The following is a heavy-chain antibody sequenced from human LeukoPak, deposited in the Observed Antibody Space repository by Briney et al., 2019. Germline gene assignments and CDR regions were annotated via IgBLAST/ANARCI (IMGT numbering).Heavy chain of an antibody. CDR1: GYSISSGYY. Sequence: SETLSLTCTVSGYSISSGYYWGWIRQPPGKGLEWIGSIYHSGSTYYNPSLKSRVTISVDTYKNQFSLKLSSVTAADTAVYYCARDPELFGAPEYYFDYWGQGTLVTVSS. V-gene: IGHV4-38-2*02. J-gene: IGHJ4*02. CDR2: IYHSGST. D-gene: IGHD3-10*01. CDR3: ARDPELFGAPEYYFDY.